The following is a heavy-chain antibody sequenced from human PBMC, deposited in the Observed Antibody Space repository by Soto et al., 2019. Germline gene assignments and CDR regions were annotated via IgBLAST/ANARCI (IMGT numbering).Heavy chain of an antibody. CDR2: IRKKVNSYTT. CDR3: ARDLGGAPYVDL. V-gene: IGHV3-72*01. CDR1: GFIFSDQY. D-gene: IGHD3-16*01. Sequence: EMQLVESRGRLVQPGGSLRLSCAASGFIFSDQYMDWVRQAPGKGLEWTGRIRKKVNSYTTEYAAILKGRFTVSRDDSKNSLYLKIYSLKTGDTAIDYCARDLGGAPYVDLWCRGTVVTVSS. J-gene: IGHJ2*01.